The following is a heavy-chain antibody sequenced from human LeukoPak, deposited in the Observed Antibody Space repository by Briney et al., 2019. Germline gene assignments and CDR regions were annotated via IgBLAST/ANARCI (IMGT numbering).Heavy chain of an antibody. CDR2: ISGSGGST. CDR3: AKAPYYGFWSDYYSPNFEY. Sequence: GGSLRLSCAASGFTFSSYAMTWVRQAPGKGLEWVSTISGSGGSTYYADSVKGRFTISRDNSKKTLYLQMNSLRAEDTAVYYCAKAPYYGFWSDYYSPNFEYWGQGTLVTVSS. V-gene: IGHV3-23*01. D-gene: IGHD3-3*01. J-gene: IGHJ4*02. CDR1: GFTFSSYA.